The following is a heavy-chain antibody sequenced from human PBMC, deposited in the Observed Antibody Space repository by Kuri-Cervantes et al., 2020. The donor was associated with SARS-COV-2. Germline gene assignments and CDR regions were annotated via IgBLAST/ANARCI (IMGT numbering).Heavy chain of an antibody. CDR3: ARLPLLGGAAYYYYYMDV. CDR1: GGSISSSSYY. J-gene: IGHJ6*03. Sequence: ESLKISCTVSGGSISSSSYYWGWIRQPPGRGLEWIGSVFYDGRTYYNPSLKSRVTVSVDTSKNQFSLKLSSVTAADTAVYYCARLPLLGGAAYYYYYMDVWGKGTTVTVSS. D-gene: IGHD3-10*01. CDR2: VFYDGRT. V-gene: IGHV4-39*01.